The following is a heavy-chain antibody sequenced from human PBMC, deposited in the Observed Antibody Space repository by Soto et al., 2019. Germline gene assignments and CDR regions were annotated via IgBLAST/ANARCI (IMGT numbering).Heavy chain of an antibody. D-gene: IGHD2-2*01. CDR1: GGTFSSYA. CDR2: IIPIFGTA. CDR3: ARERGIVLVPAAPPYYGMDV. Sequence: QVQLVQSGAEVKKPGSSVKVSCKASGGTFSSYAISWVRQAPGQGLEWMGGIIPIFGTANYVQKFQGRVTITADESTSTAYMELSSLRSEDTAVYYCARERGIVLVPAAPPYYGMDVWGQGTTVTVSS. V-gene: IGHV1-69*12. J-gene: IGHJ6*02.